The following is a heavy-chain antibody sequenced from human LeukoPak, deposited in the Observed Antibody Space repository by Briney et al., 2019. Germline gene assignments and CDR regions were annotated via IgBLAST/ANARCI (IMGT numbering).Heavy chain of an antibody. CDR1: GGSISSGSYY. CDR3: ASRTVTTYYYFDY. CDR2: IYTSGGT. V-gene: IGHV4-61*02. J-gene: IGHJ4*02. D-gene: IGHD4-17*01. Sequence: SETLSLTCTVSGGSISSGSYYWSWIRQPAGKGLEWIGRIYTSGGTNYNPSLKSRVTISVDTSKNQFSLKLSSVTAADTAVYYCASRTVTTYYYFDYWGQGTLVTVSS.